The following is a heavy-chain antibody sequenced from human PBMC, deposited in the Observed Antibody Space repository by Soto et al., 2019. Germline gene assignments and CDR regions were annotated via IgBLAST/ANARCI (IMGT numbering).Heavy chain of an antibody. D-gene: IGHD3-10*01. CDR2: IYPGDSDT. CDR1: GYSFTSYW. Sequence: GESLKISCKGSGYSFTSYWIGWVRQMPGKGLEWMGIIYPGDSDTRYSPSFQGQVTISADKSISTAYLQWSSLKASDTAMYYCARRYGSGSYYNVAYFDYWGQGTLVTVSS. CDR3: ARRYGSGSYYNVAYFDY. J-gene: IGHJ4*02. V-gene: IGHV5-51*01.